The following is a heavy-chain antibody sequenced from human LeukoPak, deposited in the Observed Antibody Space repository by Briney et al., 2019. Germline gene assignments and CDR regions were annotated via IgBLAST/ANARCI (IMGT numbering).Heavy chain of an antibody. V-gene: IGHV3-30-3*01. D-gene: IGHD6-19*01. CDR1: RFTFSSYA. Sequence: GRSLRLSCAASRFTFSSYAMHWVRQAPGKGLEWVAVISYDGSNKYYADSVKGRFTISRDNSKNTLYLQMNSLRAEDTAVYYCARAGLYSSGWYGGDYWGQGTLVTVSS. J-gene: IGHJ4*02. CDR2: ISYDGSNK. CDR3: ARAGLYSSGWYGGDY.